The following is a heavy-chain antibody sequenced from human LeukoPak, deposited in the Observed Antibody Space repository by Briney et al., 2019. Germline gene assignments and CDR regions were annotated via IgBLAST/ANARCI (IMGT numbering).Heavy chain of an antibody. D-gene: IGHD2-2*01. CDR2: IIPIFGTA. CDR1: GGTFSSYA. CDR3: ARDLCSSTSCYEGFDP. Sequence: ASVKVSCKASGGTFSSYAISWVRQAPGQGLEWMGGIIPIFGTANYAQKFQGRVTITADESTNTAYMELSSLRSEDTAVYYCARDLCSSTSCYEGFDPWGQGTLVTVSS. V-gene: IGHV1-69*13. J-gene: IGHJ5*02.